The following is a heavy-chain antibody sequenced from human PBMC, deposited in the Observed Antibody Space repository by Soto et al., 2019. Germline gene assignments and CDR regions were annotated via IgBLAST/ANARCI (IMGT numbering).Heavy chain of an antibody. V-gene: IGHV3-30*18. CDR2: ISYDGSNK. CDR3: AKDLSYSGSYYYYYGMDV. Sequence: PVGSLRLSCAASGFTFSSYGMHWVRQAPGKGLEWVAVISYDGSNKYYADSVKGRFTISRDNSKNTLYLQMNSLRAEDTAVYYCAKDLSYSGSYYYYYGMDVWGQGTTVTVSS. CDR1: GFTFSSYG. D-gene: IGHD1-26*01. J-gene: IGHJ6*02.